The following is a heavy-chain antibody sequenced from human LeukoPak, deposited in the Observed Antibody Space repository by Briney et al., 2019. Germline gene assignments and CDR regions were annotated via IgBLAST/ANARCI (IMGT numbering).Heavy chain of an antibody. D-gene: IGHD6-13*01. CDR3: TKDIWRAAAAGAIDY. V-gene: IGHV3-23*01. CDR1: GFTFSSYA. Sequence: GGSLRLSCAASGFTFSSYAMSWVRQAPGKGLEWVSAISGSGGSTYYADSVKGRFTISRDNSKNTLYLQMNSLRAEDTAVYYCTKDIWRAAAAGAIDYWGQGTLVTVSS. J-gene: IGHJ4*02. CDR2: ISGSGGST.